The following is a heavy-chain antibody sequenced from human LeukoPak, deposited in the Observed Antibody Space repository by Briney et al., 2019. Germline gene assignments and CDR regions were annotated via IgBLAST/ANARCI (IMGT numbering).Heavy chain of an antibody. CDR1: GFTFSSYW. D-gene: IGHD3-22*01. V-gene: IGHV3-7*03. CDR3: ARGFYYYDSSGEGGY. CDR2: IKQGGSEK. J-gene: IGHJ4*02. Sequence: PGGSLRLSCAASGFTFSSYWMSWVRQAPGKGLEWVANIKQGGSEKYYVDSVKGRFTISRDNAKNSLYLQMNSLRAEDTAVYYCARGFYYYDSSGEGGYWGQGTLVTVSS.